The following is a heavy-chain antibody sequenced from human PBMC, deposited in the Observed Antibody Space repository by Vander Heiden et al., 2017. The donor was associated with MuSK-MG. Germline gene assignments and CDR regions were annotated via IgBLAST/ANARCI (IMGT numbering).Heavy chain of an antibody. J-gene: IGHJ4*02. CDR2: IYHSGST. V-gene: IGHV4-38-2*01. D-gene: IGHD3-10*01. CDR1: GYSISSGYY. CDR3: ARVDDGAGSNYYFDY. Sequence: QVQLQESGPGLVKPSETLSLTCAVSGYSISSGYYWGWIRQPPGKGLEWIGSIYHSGSTYYNPARKSRVTISVDTAKNQVSMKLSSVTAAETAVYYCARVDDGAGSNYYFDYWRQGTMVTVFS.